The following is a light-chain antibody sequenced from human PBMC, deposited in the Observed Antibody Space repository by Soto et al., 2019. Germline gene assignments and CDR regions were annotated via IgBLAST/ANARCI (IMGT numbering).Light chain of an antibody. Sequence: QSVLTPPPSVSAAPGQKVTISCSGSSSNIGNNYVSWYQQLPGTAPKLLIYDNNRRPSGIPDRFSDSKSGPSATLGITGLETGDEADYFCATWDYRLSAVLFGGVTKLTVL. CDR3: ATWDYRLSAVL. V-gene: IGLV1-51*01. J-gene: IGLJ2*01. CDR2: DNN. CDR1: SSNIGNNY.